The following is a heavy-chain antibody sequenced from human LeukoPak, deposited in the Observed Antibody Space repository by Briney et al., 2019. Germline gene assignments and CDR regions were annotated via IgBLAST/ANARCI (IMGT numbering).Heavy chain of an antibody. V-gene: IGHV3-7*01. CDR1: GFSFTTYW. Sequence: GESLRLSCAASGFSFTTYWMGWVRQAPGKGLEWVANIKQDGTEKYYMDSVKGRFTISRDNAKNTLYLQMNSLRAEDTAVYYCARADSYYYDSSGPNDWFDPWGQGTLVTVSS. J-gene: IGHJ5*02. CDR2: IKQDGTEK. D-gene: IGHD3-22*01. CDR3: ARADSYYYDSSGPNDWFDP.